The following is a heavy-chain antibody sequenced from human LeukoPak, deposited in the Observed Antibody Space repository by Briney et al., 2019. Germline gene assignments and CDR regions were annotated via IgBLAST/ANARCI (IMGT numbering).Heavy chain of an antibody. CDR2: ISSSNTYT. D-gene: IGHD1-26*01. CDR3: ARSRSYYPADY. Sequence: PGGSLRLSCVASGFTFSDYYMSWIRQAPGKGLECVSYISSSNTYTNYAGSVKGRFTISRDDAKNSLYLQMNSLRAEDTAVYYCARSRSYYPADYWGQGTPVTVSS. J-gene: IGHJ4*02. V-gene: IGHV3-11*03. CDR1: GFTFSDYY.